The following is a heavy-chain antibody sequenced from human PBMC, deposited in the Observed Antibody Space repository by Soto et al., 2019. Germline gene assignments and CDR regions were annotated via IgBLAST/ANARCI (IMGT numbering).Heavy chain of an antibody. CDR1: GFSLSTFGVG. CDR2: IYWDDDK. CDR3: AHAQPSPNWFDP. D-gene: IGHD1-1*01. J-gene: IGHJ5*02. Sequence: QITLKESGPPLVKPTQTLTLTCTFSGFSLSTFGVGVGWIRQPPGKALEWLTLIYWDDDKRYSPSLRSRLTIAKDTSKNQVILTMANMDPVDTATYFCAHAQPSPNWFDPWGQGTLVTVSS. V-gene: IGHV2-5*02.